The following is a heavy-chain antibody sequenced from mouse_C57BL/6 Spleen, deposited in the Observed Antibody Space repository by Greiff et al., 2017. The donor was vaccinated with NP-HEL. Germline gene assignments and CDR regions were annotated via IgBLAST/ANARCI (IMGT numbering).Heavy chain of an antibody. CDR3: ARTIHYYGSRGYFDY. Sequence: VQLQQPGAELVMPGASVKLSCKASGYTFTSYWMHWVKQRPGQGLEWIGEIDPSDSYTNYNQKFKGKSTLTVDKSSSTAYMQLSSLTSEDSAVYYCARTIHYYGSRGYFDYWGQGTTLTVSS. D-gene: IGHD1-1*01. CDR1: GYTFTSYW. J-gene: IGHJ2*01. CDR2: IDPSDSYT. V-gene: IGHV1-69*01.